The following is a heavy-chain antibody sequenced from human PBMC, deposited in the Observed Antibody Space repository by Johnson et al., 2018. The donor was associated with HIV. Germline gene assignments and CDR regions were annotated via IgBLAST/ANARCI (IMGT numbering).Heavy chain of an antibody. J-gene: IGHJ3*02. D-gene: IGHD1-26*01. V-gene: IGHV3-9*01. CDR3: ARAYPLGVTLFSAFDI. CDR2: ISWNSRSI. Sequence: VQLVESGGGLVQPGRSLRLSCVASGFTFDDYAMHWVRQGPGKGLEWVSGISWNSRSIGYADSVKGRFTISRYNAKNSLYLQMNSLRAADTALYFCARAYPLGVTLFSAFDIWGQGTMVTVSS. CDR1: GFTFDDYA.